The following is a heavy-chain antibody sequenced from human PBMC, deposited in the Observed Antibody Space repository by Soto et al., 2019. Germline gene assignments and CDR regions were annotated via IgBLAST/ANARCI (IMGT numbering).Heavy chain of an antibody. CDR3: ARDGVAAGNINFDY. J-gene: IGHJ4*01. V-gene: IGHV1-3*01. CDR1: GYMFTKSA. CDR2: ISGDSGNT. D-gene: IGHD6-19*01. Sequence: ASVKVSCKASGYMFTKSAMHWVRQAPGQRLEWMGWISGDSGNTKYSPKLQDRVTITRDTSASTAYMELSSLRSEDTALYYCARDGVAAGNINFDYWGQGTLVTVS.